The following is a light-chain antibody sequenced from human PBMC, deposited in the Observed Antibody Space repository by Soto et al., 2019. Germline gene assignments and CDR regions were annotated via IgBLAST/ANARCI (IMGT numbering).Light chain of an antibody. Sequence: EIVLTQSPGTLSLSPGERATLSCRASQSVSSSYLAWYQQKPGQAPRLLISGSSSRATGIPDRFSGSGSGTDFTLTISRLEPEDFAVYYCQQYGSSPLTFGGGTKVEIK. CDR2: GSS. J-gene: IGKJ4*01. CDR1: QSVSSSY. CDR3: QQYGSSPLT. V-gene: IGKV3-20*01.